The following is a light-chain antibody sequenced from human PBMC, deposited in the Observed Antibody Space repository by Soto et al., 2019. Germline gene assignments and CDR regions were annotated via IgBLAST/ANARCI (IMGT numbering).Light chain of an antibody. CDR2: AAS. Sequence: AIRMTQSPSSFSASTGDRVTITCRASQGISSYLAWYQQKPGKAPKLLIYAASTLQSGVPSRFSGSGSGTDFTLTIRCLQSEDFASYYCQQYYSYPRTFGGGTKGESK. CDR1: QGISSY. V-gene: IGKV1-8*01. J-gene: IGKJ4*01. CDR3: QQYYSYPRT.